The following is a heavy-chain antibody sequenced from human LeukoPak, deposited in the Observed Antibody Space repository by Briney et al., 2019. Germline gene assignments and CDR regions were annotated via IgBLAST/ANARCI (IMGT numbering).Heavy chain of an antibody. V-gene: IGHV3-23*01. J-gene: IGHJ4*02. CDR2: ISGSGGST. CDR1: GFTFSSYA. Sequence: GGSQRLSCAASGFTFSSYAMSWVRQAPGKGLEWVSAISGSGGSTYYADSVKGRFTISRDNSKNSLYLQMNSLRAEDTAVYYCARGGSSGYYVDYWGQGTLVTVSS. D-gene: IGHD3-22*01. CDR3: ARGGSSGYYVDY.